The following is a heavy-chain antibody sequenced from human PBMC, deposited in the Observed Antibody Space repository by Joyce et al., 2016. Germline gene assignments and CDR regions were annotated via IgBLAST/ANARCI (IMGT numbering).Heavy chain of an antibody. CDR3: ARDTYGAPDY. D-gene: IGHD4/OR15-4a*01. CDR2: ITDEGGST. Sequence: EVQLVESGGGVVQPGGSLRLSCAASGFIFSNYWMNWVRQAPGKGLVGVSRITDEGGSTTYADSVKGRFTISRDNAKNTLYLQMNTLRVEDTAVYYCARDTYGAPDYWGQGTLVTVSS. CDR1: GFIFSNYW. V-gene: IGHV3-74*01. J-gene: IGHJ4*02.